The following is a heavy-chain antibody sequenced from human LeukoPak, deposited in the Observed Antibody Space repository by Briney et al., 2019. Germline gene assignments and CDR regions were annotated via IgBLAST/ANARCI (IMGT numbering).Heavy chain of an antibody. CDR1: GYTFTTYY. J-gene: IGHJ4*02. D-gene: IGHD1-26*01. V-gene: IGHV1-46*01. CDR2: VNPSGGST. CDR3: ARASYYPHFDY. Sequence: GASVKVSCKASGYTFTTYYLHWVRQAPGQGLEWMGIVNPSGGSTPYAQNFQGRVTMTRDTSTNTVYMELSSLRSEDTAVYYCARASYYPHFDYWGQGTLVTVSS.